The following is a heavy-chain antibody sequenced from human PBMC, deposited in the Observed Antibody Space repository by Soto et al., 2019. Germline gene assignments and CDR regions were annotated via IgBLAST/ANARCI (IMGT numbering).Heavy chain of an antibody. Sequence: SETLSLTCTVSGGSISTYYWSWIRQPPGKGLEWIGYVTYSGGPTYNPSLKSRVTISVDTSKKFSLNLTSVTAADTAVYYCARAAGYQLTGAFDIWGKGPMVTVSS. CDR3: ARAAGYQLTGAFDI. CDR2: VTYSGGP. D-gene: IGHD2-2*01. J-gene: IGHJ3*02. CDR1: GGSISTYY. V-gene: IGHV4-59*01.